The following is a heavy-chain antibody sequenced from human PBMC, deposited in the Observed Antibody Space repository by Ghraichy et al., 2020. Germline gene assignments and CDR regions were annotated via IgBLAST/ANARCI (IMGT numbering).Heavy chain of an antibody. CDR2: IYYSGSP. D-gene: IGHD6-19*01. V-gene: IGHV4-39*01. CDR3: ARVAGTDYYYYYGMDV. CDR1: GGSISSSSYY. Sequence: SETLSLTCTVSGGSISSSSYYWGWIRQPPGKGLEWIGSIYYSGSPYYNPSLKSRVTISVDTSKNQFSLKLSSVTAADTAVYYCARVAGTDYYYYYGMDVWGQGTTVTVSS. J-gene: IGHJ6*02.